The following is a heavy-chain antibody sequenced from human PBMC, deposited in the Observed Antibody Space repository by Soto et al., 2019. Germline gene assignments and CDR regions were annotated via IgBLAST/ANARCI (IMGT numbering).Heavy chain of an antibody. Sequence: QVQLVQSGAEVKKPGASVNVSCKASGYTFTVYYMHWVRQAPGQGLEWMGWINPKSGGTMYPQKFQGRVTMTWDTSISTAYMALTRLRSDDTAVYYCARDLAKGGGSAGFDYCGHGTLVTVSS. D-gene: IGHD1-26*01. J-gene: IGHJ4*01. CDR3: ARDLAKGGGSAGFDY. CDR1: GYTFTVYY. CDR2: INPKSGGT. V-gene: IGHV1-2*02.